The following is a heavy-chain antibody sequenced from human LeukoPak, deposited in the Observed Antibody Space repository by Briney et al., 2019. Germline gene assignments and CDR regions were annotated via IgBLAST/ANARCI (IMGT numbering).Heavy chain of an antibody. CDR2: ISYDGSNK. CDR3: AREGGFHYYDSSGRTHFDY. D-gene: IGHD3-22*01. J-gene: IGHJ4*02. Sequence: QPGGSLRLSCAASGFTFSSYAMHWVRQAPGKGLEWVAVISYDGSNKYYADSVKGRFTISRDNSKNTLYLQMNSLRAEDTAVYYCAREGGFHYYDSSGRTHFDYWGQGTLVTVSS. CDR1: GFTFSSYA. V-gene: IGHV3-30-3*01.